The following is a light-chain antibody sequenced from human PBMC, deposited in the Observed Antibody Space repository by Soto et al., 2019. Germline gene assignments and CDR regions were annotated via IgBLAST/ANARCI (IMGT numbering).Light chain of an antibody. V-gene: IGKV1-39*01. CDR2: ATS. CDR1: QSISTY. J-gene: IGKJ1*01. Sequence: DIQMTQSPSSLSASVGDRVTITCRASQSISTYLIWYQQKPGKAPKLLIYATSSLQSGVPSRFSGSGSGTDFTLTISSLQPEDFATYYCQQSYSTPPGTFGQRSMADIK. CDR3: QQSYSTPPGT.